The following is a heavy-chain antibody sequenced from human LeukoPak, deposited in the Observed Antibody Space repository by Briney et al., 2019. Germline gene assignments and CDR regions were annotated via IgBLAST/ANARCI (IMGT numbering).Heavy chain of an antibody. CDR2: INHSGST. V-gene: IGHV4-39*07. CDR1: GGSISSSSYY. J-gene: IGHJ4*02. Sequence: SETLSLTCTVSGGSISSSSYYWGWIRQPPGKGLEWIGEINHSGSTNYNPSLKSRVTISVDTSKNQFSLKLSSVTAADTAVYYCARGRVFYYGSGSYWGYWGQGTLVTVSS. CDR3: ARGRVFYYGSGSYWGY. D-gene: IGHD3-10*01.